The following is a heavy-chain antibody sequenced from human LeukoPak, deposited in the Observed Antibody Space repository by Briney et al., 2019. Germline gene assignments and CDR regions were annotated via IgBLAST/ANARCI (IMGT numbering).Heavy chain of an antibody. D-gene: IGHD2-15*01. CDR2: INPNSGGT. J-gene: IGHJ4*02. CDR3: ARERAVQGYCSGGRCYINDY. CDR1: GYNFSGYY. Sequence: ASVKVSCTASGYNFSGYYMHWVRQAPGQGLEWMGRINPNSGGTNYAQKFQGRVTMTRDTSISTAYMELTRLTSDDTAVYYCARERAVQGYCSGGRCYINDYWGQGTLVTVSS. V-gene: IGHV1-2*06.